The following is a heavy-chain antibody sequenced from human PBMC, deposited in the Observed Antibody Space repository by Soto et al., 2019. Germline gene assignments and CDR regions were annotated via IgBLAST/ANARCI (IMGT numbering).Heavy chain of an antibody. Sequence: QVQLVQSGAEVKKPGASVKVSCKASGYTFTSYYMHWVRQDPGQGLEWMGIINPSGGSTNYAQKFQVRFTMTRDTSTSTVYMDLSSLRSEDTAVYYCARHLAAGDYWGQGTVVTVSS. V-gene: IGHV1-46*01. CDR3: ARHLAAGDY. D-gene: IGHD6-13*01. CDR1: GYTFTSYY. J-gene: IGHJ4*02. CDR2: INPSGGST.